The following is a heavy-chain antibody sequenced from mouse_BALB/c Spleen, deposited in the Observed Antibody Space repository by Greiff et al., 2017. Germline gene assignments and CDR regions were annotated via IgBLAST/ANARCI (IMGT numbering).Heavy chain of an antibody. Sequence: EVKLQESGPGLVKPSQSLSLTCTVTGYSITSDYAWNWIRQFPGNKLEWMGYISYSGSTSYNPSLKSRISITRDTSKNQFFLQLNSVTTEDTATYYCARKGYSLDYWGQGTTLTVSS. V-gene: IGHV3-2*02. CDR1: GYSITSDYA. J-gene: IGHJ2*01. D-gene: IGHD2-14*01. CDR3: ARKGYSLDY. CDR2: ISYSGST.